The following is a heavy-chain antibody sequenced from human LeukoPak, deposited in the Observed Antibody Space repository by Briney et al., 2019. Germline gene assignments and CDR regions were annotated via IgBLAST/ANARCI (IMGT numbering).Heavy chain of an antibody. D-gene: IGHD6-19*01. J-gene: IGHJ4*02. CDR2: IKQDGSEK. CDR1: GFSFSRYW. V-gene: IGHV3-7*01. Sequence: TGGSLRLSCAASGFSFSRYWMSWVRQAPGKGLEWVANIKQDGSEKNYVESVKGRFTISRDNAKNSLYLQTNSLRAEDTAVYYCARRGIISGWYWAYYFDYWGQGTLVTVSS. CDR3: ARRGIISGWYWAYYFDY.